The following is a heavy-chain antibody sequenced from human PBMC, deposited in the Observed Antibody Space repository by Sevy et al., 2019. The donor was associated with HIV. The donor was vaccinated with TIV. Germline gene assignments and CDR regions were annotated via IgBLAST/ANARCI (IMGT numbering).Heavy chain of an antibody. Sequence: ASVKVFCKASGYSFSSYHISWVRQAPGQGLEWMAWIDTYNGNTNYAQKFQGRVIVTRDTATSAAYMELRSLRSDDTAVYYCAGEVYSRALRWFDPRGQGTLVTVSS. J-gene: IGHJ5*02. CDR1: GYSFSSYH. D-gene: IGHD3-22*01. V-gene: IGHV1-18*01. CDR3: AGEVYSRALRWFDP. CDR2: IDTYNGNT.